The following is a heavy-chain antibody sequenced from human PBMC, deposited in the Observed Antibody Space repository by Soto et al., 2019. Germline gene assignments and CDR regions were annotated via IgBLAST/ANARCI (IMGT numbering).Heavy chain of an antibody. J-gene: IGHJ5*02. Sequence: SETLSLTCTVSGGSISSSSYYWGWIRQPPGKGLEWIGSIYYSGSTYHNPSLKSRVTISVDTSKNQFSLKLSPVTAADTAVYYFARRAMRVGWFDPWGKGSLVTVSS. CDR1: GGSISSSSYY. D-gene: IGHD2-2*01. CDR3: ARRAMRVGWFDP. V-gene: IGHV4-39*01. CDR2: IYYSGST.